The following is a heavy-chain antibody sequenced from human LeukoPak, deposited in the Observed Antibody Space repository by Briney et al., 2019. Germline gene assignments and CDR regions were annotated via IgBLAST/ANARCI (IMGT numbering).Heavy chain of an antibody. J-gene: IGHJ4*02. D-gene: IGHD6-13*01. CDR1: GFTFDDYA. Sequence: GRSLRLSCAASGFTFDDYAMPWVRQAPGRGLEWVSGISWNSGSIGYADSVKGRFTISRDNAKNSLYLQMNSLRAEDTALYYCAKDERIAAAGPLDWGQGTLVTVSS. V-gene: IGHV3-9*01. CDR2: ISWNSGSI. CDR3: AKDERIAAAGPLD.